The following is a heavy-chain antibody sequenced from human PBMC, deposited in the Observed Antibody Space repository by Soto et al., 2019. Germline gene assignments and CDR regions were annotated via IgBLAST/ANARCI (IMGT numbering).Heavy chain of an antibody. CDR3: AREGSYGWYDC. V-gene: IGHV1-18*01. J-gene: IGHJ5*01. CDR2: ISGYNGNA. D-gene: IGHD2-15*01. Sequence: QVQLVQSGAEVRKPGASVKVSCKASGYTFSSHGIIWVRQAPGQGLEWMGWISGYNGNAKYAQRLQGRVTMTTDTSTNTVYMDLRSLGSDDSAVYYCAREGSYGWYDCWGQGTLVTVSS. CDR1: GYTFSSHG.